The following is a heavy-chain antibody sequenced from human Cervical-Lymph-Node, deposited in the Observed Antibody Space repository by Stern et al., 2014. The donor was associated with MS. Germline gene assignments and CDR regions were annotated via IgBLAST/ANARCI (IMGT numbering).Heavy chain of an antibody. CDR2: IYMSGST. J-gene: IGHJ5*02. Sequence: QVQLQESGPGLVKPSQTLSLTCTVSGGSFSNDNYYWSWIRQPAGKELEWIGHIYMSGSTRYNPSLKSRVTMSVDISKKQFSLTLSSVTAADTAVYYCARILQWRGYKWFDAWGQGTLVTVSS. D-gene: IGHD1-14*01. V-gene: IGHV4-61*02. CDR1: GGSFSNDNYY. CDR3: ARILQWRGYKWFDA.